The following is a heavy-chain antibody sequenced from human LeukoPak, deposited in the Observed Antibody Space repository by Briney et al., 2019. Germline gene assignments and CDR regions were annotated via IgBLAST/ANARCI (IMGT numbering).Heavy chain of an antibody. Sequence: GESLMISCKGSGYSFTTYWIAWVRQVPGKGLEWMGIIYPGDSDTRSSPSFQGQVTISADKSINTAYLQWSSLKASGTAMYYCARQADYNIVTGYYKGHLDYWGQGTLVTVSS. CDR1: GYSFTTYW. D-gene: IGHD3-9*01. CDR3: ARQADYNIVTGYYKGHLDY. CDR2: IYPGDSDT. J-gene: IGHJ4*02. V-gene: IGHV5-51*01.